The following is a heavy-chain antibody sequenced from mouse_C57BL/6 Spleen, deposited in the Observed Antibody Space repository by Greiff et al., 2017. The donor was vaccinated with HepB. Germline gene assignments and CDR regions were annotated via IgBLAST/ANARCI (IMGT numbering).Heavy chain of an antibody. Sequence: EVQVVESGGGLVQPGGSMKLSCAASGFTFSDAWMDWVRQSPEKGLEWVAEIRNKANNHATYYAESVKGRFTISRDDSKSSVYLQMNSLRAEDTGMYYCTRCYYDYDEVFDYWGQGTTLTVSS. V-gene: IGHV6-6*01. CDR1: GFTFSDAW. D-gene: IGHD2-4*01. CDR2: IRNKANNHAT. CDR3: TRCYYDYDEVFDY. J-gene: IGHJ2*01.